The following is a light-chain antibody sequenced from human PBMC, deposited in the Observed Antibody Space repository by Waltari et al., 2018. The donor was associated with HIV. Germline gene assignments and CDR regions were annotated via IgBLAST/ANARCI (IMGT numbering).Light chain of an antibody. J-gene: IGLJ2*01. CDR2: DDS. V-gene: IGLV3-21*02. CDR1: NIGTKG. CDR3: QVWDSSSDHVV. Sequence: SYVLTQPPSVSVAPGQTASIPCGGNNIGTKGVHWYQQKPGQAPVLVVYDDSDRPSGIPERFSGSNSGNTATLTISRVEAGDEADYYCQVWDSSSDHVVFGGGTKLTVL.